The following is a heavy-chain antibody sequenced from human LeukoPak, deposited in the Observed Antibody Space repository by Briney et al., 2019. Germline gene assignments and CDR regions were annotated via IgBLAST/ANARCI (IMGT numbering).Heavy chain of an antibody. CDR2: INPSGGRT. J-gene: IGHJ4*02. CDR1: GYTFTSYY. V-gene: IGHV1-46*01. D-gene: IGHD3-10*01. Sequence: ASVKVSCKASGYTFTSYYMHWVRQAPGQGLEWMGIINPSGGRTSYAQKFQGRVTMTRDTSTSTVYMELSRLRSEETAVYYCAREPPYGSGSSADMPDYWGQGTLVTVSS. CDR3: AREPPYGSGSSADMPDY.